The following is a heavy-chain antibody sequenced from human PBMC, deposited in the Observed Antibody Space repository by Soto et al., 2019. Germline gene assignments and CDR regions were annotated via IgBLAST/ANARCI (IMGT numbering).Heavy chain of an antibody. D-gene: IGHD6-19*01. Sequence: SETLSLTCTVSGASIRSSAYWGWIRQPPGKGLEWIGSIYSIGNTYYNPSLKSGVTISADTSKNQFSLNLISVTAADTAVYYCRRSSRYSTDVWGQGITVT. CDR3: RRSSRYSTDV. CDR2: IYSIGNT. CDR1: GASIRSSAY. J-gene: IGHJ6*02. V-gene: IGHV4-39*01.